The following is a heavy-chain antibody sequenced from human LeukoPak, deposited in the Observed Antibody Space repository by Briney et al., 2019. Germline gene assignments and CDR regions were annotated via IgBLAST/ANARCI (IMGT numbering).Heavy chain of an antibody. CDR1: RFTFSDYY. CDR3: ARDASGVAYCGGDCYPGYYYYYMDV. CDR2: IKEDGSEK. J-gene: IGHJ6*03. Sequence: GGSLRLSCAASRFTFSDYYMTWVRQAPGRGLEWVANIKEDGSEKNYVDSVKGRFTISRDNAKNSVYLLLNSLRAEDTAVYYCARDASGVAYCGGDCYPGYYYYYMDVWGKGTTVTVSS. D-gene: IGHD2-21*02. V-gene: IGHV3-7*01.